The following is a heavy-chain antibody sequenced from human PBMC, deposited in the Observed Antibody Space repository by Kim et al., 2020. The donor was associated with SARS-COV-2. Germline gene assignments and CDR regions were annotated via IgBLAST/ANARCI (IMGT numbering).Heavy chain of an antibody. V-gene: IGHV1-69*13. CDR2: IIPIFGTA. CDR1: GGTFSSYA. Sequence: SVKVSCKASGGTFSSYAISWVRQAPGQGLEWMGGIIPIFGTANYAQKFQGRVTITADESTSTAYMELSSLRSEDTAVYYCARGKTGEWELPHPFDYWGQGTLVTVSS. CDR3: ARGKTGEWELPHPFDY. J-gene: IGHJ4*02. D-gene: IGHD1-26*01.